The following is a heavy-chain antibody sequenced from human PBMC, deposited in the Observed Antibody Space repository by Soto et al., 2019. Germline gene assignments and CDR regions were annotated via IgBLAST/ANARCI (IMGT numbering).Heavy chain of an antibody. Sequence: KTSETLSLTCAVYGGSFSGYYWSWSRQPPGKGLEWIGEINHSGSTNYNPSPKSLVPISVDMSKNQFPLKLSSVTAADTAVYYCARGLGYYYGSGSYSITGGAYYYYYGMDVWGQGTTVTVSS. J-gene: IGHJ6*02. D-gene: IGHD3-10*01. CDR2: INHSGST. CDR1: GGSFSGYY. CDR3: ARGLGYYYGSGSYSITGGAYYYYYGMDV. V-gene: IGHV4-34*01.